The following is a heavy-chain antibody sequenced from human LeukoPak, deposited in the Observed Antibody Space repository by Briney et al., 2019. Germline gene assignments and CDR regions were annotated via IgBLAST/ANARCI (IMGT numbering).Heavy chain of an antibody. D-gene: IGHD4-17*01. J-gene: IGHJ4*02. CDR2: ISSRCSTI. Sequence: GGSLRLSCAASGFTFSTYSMNWVLQAPGKGLEWVSYISSRCSTIYHADSVKGRFTISRDNAKNSLYLQMNSLRAEDTAVYYCARATTVTTLGFFDYWGQGTLVTVSS. V-gene: IGHV3-48*01. CDR1: GFTFSTYS. CDR3: ARATTVTTLGFFDY.